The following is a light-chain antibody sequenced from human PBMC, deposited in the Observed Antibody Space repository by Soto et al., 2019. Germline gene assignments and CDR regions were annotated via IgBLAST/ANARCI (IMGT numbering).Light chain of an antibody. CDR3: QTWGTGIQV. Sequence: QLVLTQSPSASASLGASVKLTCTLSSVHSTYDIAWHQQQPEPGPRYLMKVNSYGSHPKGDGIPDRFSGSSSGAERYLTISSLQSEDEADYYCQTWGTGIQVFGGGTKLTVL. J-gene: IGLJ2*01. CDR1: SVHSTYD. V-gene: IGLV4-69*01. CDR2: VNSYGSH.